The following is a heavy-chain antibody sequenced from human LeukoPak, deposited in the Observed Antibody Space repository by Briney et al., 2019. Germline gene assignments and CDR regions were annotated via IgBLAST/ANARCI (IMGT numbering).Heavy chain of an antibody. CDR2: IYYSGST. D-gene: IGHD3-22*01. CDR3: ASPLSSGYGAFDI. CDR1: GGSISSSSYY. Sequence: PSETLSLTCTVSGGSISSSSYYWGWIRQPPGKGLEWIGSIYYSGSTYYNPSLKSRVTISVDTSKNQFSLKLSSVTAADTAVYYCASPLSSGYGAFDIWGQGTMVTVSS. J-gene: IGHJ3*02. V-gene: IGHV4-39*07.